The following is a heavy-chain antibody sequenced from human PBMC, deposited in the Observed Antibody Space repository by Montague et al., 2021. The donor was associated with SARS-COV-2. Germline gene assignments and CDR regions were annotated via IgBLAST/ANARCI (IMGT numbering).Heavy chain of an antibody. CDR3: ARGSGWMGNAFDI. CDR2: IYYSGST. CDR1: GGSISSYY. Sequence: SETLSLTCTLSGGSISSYYWSWIRQPPGKGLEWIGYIYYSGSTNXNPSLKSRVTISVDTSKNQFSLKLNSVTAADTAVYYCARGSGWMGNAFDIWGQGTMVTVSS. D-gene: IGHD6-19*01. V-gene: IGHV4-59*01. J-gene: IGHJ3*02.